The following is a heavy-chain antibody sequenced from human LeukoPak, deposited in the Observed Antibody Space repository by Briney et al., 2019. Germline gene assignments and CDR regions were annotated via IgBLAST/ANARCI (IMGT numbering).Heavy chain of an antibody. V-gene: IGHV3-23*01. CDR1: GFTFSSYG. J-gene: IGHJ4*02. CDR2: ISGSGGST. Sequence: GGSLRLSCAASGFTFSSYGMSWVRQAPGKGLEWVSAISGSGGSTYYADSVKGRFTISRDNSKNTLYLQMNSLRAEDTAVYYCAREPRLERRGPIEYWGQGTLVTVSS. CDR3: AREPRLERRGPIEY. D-gene: IGHD1-1*01.